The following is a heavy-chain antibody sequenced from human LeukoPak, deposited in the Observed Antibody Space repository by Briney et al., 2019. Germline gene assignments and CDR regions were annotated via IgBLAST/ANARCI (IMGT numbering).Heavy chain of an antibody. CDR2: ISSSGSSK. V-gene: IGHV3-48*04. D-gene: IGHD2-2*01. J-gene: IGHJ6*04. CDR3: ARDLPTYCSSTSCYAGAPNDV. CDR1: GFTFSSYS. Sequence: GGSLRLSCAASGFTFSSYSMNWVRQAPGKGLEWISQISSSGSSKYYADSVKGRFTISRDNAKNSLYLQMNSLRAEDTAVYYCARDLPTYCSSTSCYAGAPNDVWGKGTTVTVSS.